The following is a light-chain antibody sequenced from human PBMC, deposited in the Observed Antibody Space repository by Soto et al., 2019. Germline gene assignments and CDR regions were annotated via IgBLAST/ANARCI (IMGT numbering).Light chain of an antibody. Sequence: EVVLKQSPATLSLSPGERATLSCRASQSVSSYLAWYQQKPGQAPRLLIYDASNRATGIPARFSGSGSGTDFTLTISSLEPEDFAVYYCQQRSNWPITFCQGTRLEIK. J-gene: IGKJ5*01. V-gene: IGKV3-11*01. CDR3: QQRSNWPIT. CDR2: DAS. CDR1: QSVSSY.